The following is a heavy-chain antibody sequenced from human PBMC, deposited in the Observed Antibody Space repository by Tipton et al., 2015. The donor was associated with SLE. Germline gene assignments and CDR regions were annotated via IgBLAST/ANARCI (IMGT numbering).Heavy chain of an antibody. V-gene: IGHV4-34*01. CDR3: ALVVDDGNNQD. CDR1: GESFSGYY. CDR2: INHSGSA. J-gene: IGHJ4*02. Sequence: TLSLTCAVSGESFSGYYWTWIRQPPGEGLGWIGEINHSGSANYNPSLKSRVTISVDTSKDQSSLKLTYVTAADTAVYYCALVVDDGNNQDWGQGTVVTVSS. D-gene: IGHD5-24*01.